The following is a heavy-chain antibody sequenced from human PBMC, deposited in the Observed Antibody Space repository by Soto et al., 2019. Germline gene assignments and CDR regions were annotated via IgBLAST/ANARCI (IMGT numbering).Heavy chain of an antibody. J-gene: IGHJ4*02. D-gene: IGHD3-9*01. CDR2: IYYSGST. CDR3: ARQDILTGVHY. Sequence: LSLTCTVSGGSISSGDYYWSWIRQPPGKGLEWIGYIYYSGSTYYNPSLKSRVTISVDTSKNQFSLKLSSVTAADTAVYYCARQDILTGVHYWGQGTLVTVSS. CDR1: GGSISSGDYY. V-gene: IGHV4-30-4*01.